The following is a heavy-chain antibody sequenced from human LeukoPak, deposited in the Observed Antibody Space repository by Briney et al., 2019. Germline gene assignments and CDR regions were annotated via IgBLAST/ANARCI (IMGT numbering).Heavy chain of an antibody. CDR2: ISSSGSTI. CDR3: ARRLYYYYYYMDV. CDR1: GFTFSSYE. Sequence: PGGSLRLSCAASGFTFSSYEMNWVRQAPGKGLEWVSYISSSGSTIYYADSVKGRFTISRDNAKNSLYLQMNSLRAEDTAVYYCARRLYYYYYYMDVWGKGTTVTISS. J-gene: IGHJ6*03. V-gene: IGHV3-48*03.